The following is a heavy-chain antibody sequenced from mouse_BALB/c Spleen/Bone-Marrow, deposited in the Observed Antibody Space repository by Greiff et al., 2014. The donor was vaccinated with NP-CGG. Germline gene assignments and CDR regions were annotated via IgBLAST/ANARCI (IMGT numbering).Heavy chain of an antibody. V-gene: IGHV2-9*02. CDR1: GFSFTNYS. D-gene: IGHD1-2*01. CDR3: ARITTATGAMDY. Sequence: QVQLKDSGPGLVAPSQSLSITCTVSGFSFTNYSVHWGRPPPGKGLGWLGVIWADGSTNYNSALMSRLSISKDNSKSQVFFKMNSLQTDDTAMYYCARITTATGAMDYWGQGTSVTVSS. CDR2: IWADGST. J-gene: IGHJ4*01.